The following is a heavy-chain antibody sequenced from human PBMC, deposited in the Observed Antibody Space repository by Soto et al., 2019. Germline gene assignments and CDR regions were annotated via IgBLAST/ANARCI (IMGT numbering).Heavy chain of an antibody. V-gene: IGHV3-30-3*01. CDR3: ARDSCTWIQRSPNSYGMDV. CDR1: GFTFSSYD. CDR2: ISYGGSNK. J-gene: IGHJ6*02. Sequence: QVQLVESGGGVVQPGRSLRLSCAASGFTFSSYDMHWVRQAPGKGLEWVSVISYGGSNKYYADSVKGRFTISRDNSKNSRDLQMNRLRAEDTAVYYCARDSCTWIQRSPNSYGMDVWGQGTTVTVSS. D-gene: IGHD5-18*01.